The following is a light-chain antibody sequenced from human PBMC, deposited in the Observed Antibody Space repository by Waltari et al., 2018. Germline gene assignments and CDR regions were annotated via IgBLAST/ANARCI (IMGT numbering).Light chain of an antibody. V-gene: IGKV4-1*01. CDR2: WAS. CDR1: QNVLYSSNNKNY. Sequence: EIAMTQSPDSLAVSLGERATINCKSSQNVLYSSNNKNYLSWYQHKPGQPPRLLIYWASTRESGVPDRFSGSGSGTDFTLTISSLQAEDVAVYYCQQDYSTLWTFGQGTKVEIK. J-gene: IGKJ1*01. CDR3: QQDYSTLWT.